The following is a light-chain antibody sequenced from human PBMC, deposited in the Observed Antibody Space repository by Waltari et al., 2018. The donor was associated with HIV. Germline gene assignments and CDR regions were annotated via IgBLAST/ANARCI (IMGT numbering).Light chain of an antibody. CDR3: KQSYNSPWT. CDR1: QSITSY. Sequence: DIQMTQSPSSLSASVGDRVTITCRASQSITSYLTWYQQKPGKAPNLLIYATSSLQSAVPSRFSGSGYGTDFTLTISSLQPEDSATYYCKQSYNSPWTFGQGTKVEI. V-gene: IGKV1-39*01. CDR2: ATS. J-gene: IGKJ1*01.